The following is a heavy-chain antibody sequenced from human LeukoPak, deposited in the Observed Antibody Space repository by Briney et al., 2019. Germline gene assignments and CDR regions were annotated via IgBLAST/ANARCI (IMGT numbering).Heavy chain of an antibody. J-gene: IGHJ4*02. V-gene: IGHV3-30*18. CDR2: ILYDGSNE. CDR3: AKDGPSSAASGTGPFDH. CDR1: GFTFSNYA. Sequence: QCGGSLRLSCATSGFTFSNYAIHWVRQAPGKGLEWVAVILYDGSNEYYADSVKGRFTISRDTAKNTVYLQMNSLRVEDTAVYHCAKDGPSSAASGTGPFDHWGQGALVTVSS. D-gene: IGHD1-1*01.